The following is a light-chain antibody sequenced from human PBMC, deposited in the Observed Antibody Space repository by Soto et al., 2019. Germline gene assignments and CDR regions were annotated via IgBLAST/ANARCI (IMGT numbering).Light chain of an antibody. CDR1: SSDVGDYTY. CDR3: TSYVGSNIWV. V-gene: IGLV2-8*01. J-gene: IGLJ3*02. Sequence: QSALTQPPSASGSPGQSVTISCTGTSSDVGDYTYVSWYQQYPGKAPKLMIYEVSKRPSGVPARFSGSKSGNTASLSVSGLQAEDEADYYCTSYVGSNIWVFGGGTKLTVL. CDR2: EVS.